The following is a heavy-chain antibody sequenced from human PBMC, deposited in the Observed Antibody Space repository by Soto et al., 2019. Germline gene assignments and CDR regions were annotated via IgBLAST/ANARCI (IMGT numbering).Heavy chain of an antibody. Sequence: EVQLVESGGGLVQPGGSLRLSCAASGFTFSSYSMNWVRQAPGKGLEWVSYISSSSSTIYYADSVKGRFTISRDNAKNSLYLQMNRLRAEDTAVYYCARDRGYEGYYYYMDVWGKGTTVTVSS. CDR3: ARDRGYEGYYYYMDV. V-gene: IGHV3-48*01. J-gene: IGHJ6*03. CDR2: ISSSSSTI. CDR1: GFTFSSYS. D-gene: IGHD5-12*01.